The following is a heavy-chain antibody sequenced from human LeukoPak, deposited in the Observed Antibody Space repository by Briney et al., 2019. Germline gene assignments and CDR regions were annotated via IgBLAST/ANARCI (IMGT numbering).Heavy chain of an antibody. CDR1: GFTFSNFG. D-gene: IGHD3-10*01. V-gene: IGHV3-30*03. CDR3: AREPHYYGSRYFDY. Sequence: GGALRLACAGSGFTFSNFGMHWVRQAPGKGLEWVAALFHDGNYEYYRDSVKGRFTVSRDNSNNTLYLQMNSLRVEDTAVYYCAREPHYYGSRYFDYWGQGTLVTVSS. J-gene: IGHJ4*02. CDR2: LFHDGNYE.